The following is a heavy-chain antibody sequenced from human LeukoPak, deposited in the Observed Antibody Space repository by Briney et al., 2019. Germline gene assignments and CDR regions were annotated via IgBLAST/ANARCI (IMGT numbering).Heavy chain of an antibody. CDR1: GFTFSSYG. CDR3: ARDRSYDFWSGYSPPDY. CDR2: IWYDGSNK. Sequence: GGSLRLSCAASGFTFSSYGMHWVRQAPGKGLEWVAVIWYDGSNKYYADSVKGRFTISRDNSKNTLDLQMNSLRAEDTAVYYCARDRSYDFWSGYSPPDYWGQGTLVTVPS. J-gene: IGHJ4*02. V-gene: IGHV3-33*01. D-gene: IGHD3-3*01.